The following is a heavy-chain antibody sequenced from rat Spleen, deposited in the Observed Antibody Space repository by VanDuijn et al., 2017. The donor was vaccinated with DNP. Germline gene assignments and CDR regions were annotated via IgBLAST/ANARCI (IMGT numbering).Heavy chain of an antibody. J-gene: IGHJ2*01. Sequence: EVQLQESGPGLVKPSQSLSLTCSVTVYSITSTYWGWIRKFPGDKMEWIGYINHSGSTGYNPSLKSRIYITRDTSKNQFFLHLNSVTTEDTATYYCAKITTDYWGQGVMVTVSS. V-gene: IGHV3-1*01. CDR3: AKITTDY. CDR1: VYSITSTY. CDR2: INHSGST. D-gene: IGHD1-10*01.